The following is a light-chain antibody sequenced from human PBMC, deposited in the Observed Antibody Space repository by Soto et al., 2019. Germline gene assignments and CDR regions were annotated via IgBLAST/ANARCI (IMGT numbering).Light chain of an antibody. CDR2: RAS. CDR1: ESVNNK. V-gene: IGKV3-15*01. Sequence: EVVLTQSPATLSVSPGERATLSCRASESVNNKLGWYQQKPGQAPRLLIYRASTRATGIPARFSGSGSGTECTLTISSLQSEDSAVYYCHQYNNWFPFTFGQGTRLEIK. CDR3: HQYNNWFPFT. J-gene: IGKJ5*01.